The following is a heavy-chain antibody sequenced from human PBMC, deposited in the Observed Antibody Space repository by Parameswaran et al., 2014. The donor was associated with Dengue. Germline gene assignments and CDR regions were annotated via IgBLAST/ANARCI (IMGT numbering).Heavy chain of an antibody. Sequence: SWVRQAPGQGLEWMGRIIPIFGIANYAQKFQGRVTITADKSTSTAYMELSSLTSEDTAVYYCARAKYTPMVTPYYYGMDVWSQGTTVTVSS. J-gene: IGHJ6*02. CDR3: ARAKYTPMVTPYYYGMDV. D-gene: IGHD5-18*01. V-gene: IGHV1-69*04. CDR2: IIPIFGIA.